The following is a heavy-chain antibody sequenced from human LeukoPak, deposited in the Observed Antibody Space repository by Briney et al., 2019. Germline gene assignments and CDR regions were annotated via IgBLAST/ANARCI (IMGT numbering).Heavy chain of an antibody. CDR3: AREHPGYCSGGSCPPGALY. D-gene: IGHD2-15*01. Sequence: SQTLSLTCAISGDSVSSNSAAWNWIRQSPSRGLEWLGRTYYRSKWYNDYAVSVKSRITINPDTSKNQFSLQLNSVTPEDTAVYYCAREHPGYCSGGSCPPGALYWGQGTLVTVSS. V-gene: IGHV6-1*01. J-gene: IGHJ4*02. CDR1: GDSVSSNSAA. CDR2: TYYRSKWYN.